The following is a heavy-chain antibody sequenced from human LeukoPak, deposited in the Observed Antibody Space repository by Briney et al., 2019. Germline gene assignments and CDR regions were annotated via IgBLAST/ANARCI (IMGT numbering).Heavy chain of an antibody. CDR1: GFTFSSYS. CDR2: ISSSDSYI. V-gene: IGHV3-21*01. Sequence: GGSLTLSCAASGFTFSSYSMNWVRQAPGKGLEWVSSISSSDSYIYYADSVKGRFTISRDNAKNSLYLQMNSLRAEDTAVYYCARDYAEGYCSSTSCYGAGGYNWFDPWGEGTLVSVSS. J-gene: IGHJ5*02. CDR3: ARDYAEGYCSSTSCYGAGGYNWFDP. D-gene: IGHD2-2*01.